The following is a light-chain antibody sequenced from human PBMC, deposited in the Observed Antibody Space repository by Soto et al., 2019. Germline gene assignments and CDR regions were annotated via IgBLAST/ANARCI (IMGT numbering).Light chain of an antibody. CDR3: HQYHSYPLP. V-gene: IGKV1-5*03. CDR2: QAS. J-gene: IGKJ4*01. CDR1: QSLSGW. Sequence: DIQMTQSPSTLSASVGDSVTITCRASQSLSGWLTWYQQKPGKAPKLLIYQASSLKSGVPSRFSGTRSGTEFTLTISSLHPDDFATYSWHQYHSYPLPFGGGTQVEIK.